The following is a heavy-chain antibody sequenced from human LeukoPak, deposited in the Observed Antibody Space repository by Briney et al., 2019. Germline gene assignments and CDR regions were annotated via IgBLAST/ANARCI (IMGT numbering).Heavy chain of an antibody. V-gene: IGHV3-48*03. CDR3: ARDSGVGACLFCSAFDL. CDR2: ISSSGSTI. Sequence: HPGGSLRLSCAASGFTFSSYEMNWVRQAPGKWLEWVSYISSSGSTIYYADSVKRRFTISRDNAKNSLYLQMNSLRAEDTAVYYCARDSGVGACLFCSAFDLWGQGTMVTVSS. CDR1: GFTFSSYE. J-gene: IGHJ3*01. D-gene: IGHD1-26*01.